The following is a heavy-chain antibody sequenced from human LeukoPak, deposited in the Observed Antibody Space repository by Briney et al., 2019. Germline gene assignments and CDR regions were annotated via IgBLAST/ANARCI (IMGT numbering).Heavy chain of an antibody. J-gene: IGHJ4*02. CDR3: ARSSLYSSSWYFDY. CDR1: GGSISSSSYY. Sequence: SETLSLTCTVSGGSISSSSYYWGWIRQPPGKGLEWLGSIYYSGSTYYNPSLKSRVTISVDTSKNQFSLKLSSVTAANTAVYYCARSSLYSSSWYFDYWGQGTLVTVSS. D-gene: IGHD6-13*01. V-gene: IGHV4-39*01. CDR2: IYYSGST.